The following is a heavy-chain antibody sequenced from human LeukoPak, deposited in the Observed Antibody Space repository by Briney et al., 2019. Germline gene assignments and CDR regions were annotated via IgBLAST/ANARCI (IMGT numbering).Heavy chain of an antibody. CDR2: IYYSGST. D-gene: IGHD2-2*01. V-gene: IGHV4-39*07. Sequence: SETLSLTCTVSGGSISSSSYYWGWIRQPPGKGLEWIGSIYYSGSTYYNPSLKSRVTISVDTSKNQFSLKLSSVTAADTAVYYCARDLPPAPWNGMDVWGQGTTVTVSS. J-gene: IGHJ6*02. CDR3: ARDLPPAPWNGMDV. CDR1: GGSISSSSYY.